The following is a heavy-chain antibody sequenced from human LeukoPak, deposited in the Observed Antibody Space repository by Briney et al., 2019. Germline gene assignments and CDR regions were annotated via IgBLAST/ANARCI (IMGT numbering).Heavy chain of an antibody. CDR3: AREGDTSGYSD. V-gene: IGHV3-7*01. CDR2: IKQDGSEK. J-gene: IGHJ4*02. CDR1: GFTFTGYW. Sequence: GGSLRLSCAASGFTFTGYWMSWLRQAPGKGLEWVANIKQDGSEKFYLDPVKGRFTISRDNAKNSLSLQMNSLRAEDTAIYYCAREGDTSGYSDWGQGTLVTVSS. D-gene: IGHD3-22*01.